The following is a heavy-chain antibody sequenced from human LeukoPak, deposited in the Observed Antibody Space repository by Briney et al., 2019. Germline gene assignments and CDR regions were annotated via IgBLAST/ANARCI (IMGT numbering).Heavy chain of an antibody. CDR3: ARGFGYPLNS. CDR1: GYTFTNYY. D-gene: IGHD5-18*01. V-gene: IGHV1-2*02. CDR2: INPRSGDT. J-gene: IGHJ4*02. Sequence: ASVKVSCKASGYTFTNYYMHWVRQAPGQGLECMGWINPRSGDTNYALKFQARVTMTRDSSISTAYMELSRLTSDDTAVYYRARGFGYPLNSWGQGTLVTVPS.